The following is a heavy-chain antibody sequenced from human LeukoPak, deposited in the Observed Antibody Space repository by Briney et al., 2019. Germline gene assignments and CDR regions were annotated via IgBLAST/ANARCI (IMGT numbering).Heavy chain of an antibody. D-gene: IGHD3-10*01. CDR3: ARDPGVGWFDP. Sequence: KSSETLSLTCSVSGGSISTYYWSWIRQPAGKGLEWIGRIYTTGGTNYNPSLKSRVTMSVDTSKNQFSLKLTSVTAADTAVYYCARDPGVGWFDPWGQGTLVTVSS. CDR2: IYTTGGT. J-gene: IGHJ5*02. V-gene: IGHV4-4*07. CDR1: GGSISTYY.